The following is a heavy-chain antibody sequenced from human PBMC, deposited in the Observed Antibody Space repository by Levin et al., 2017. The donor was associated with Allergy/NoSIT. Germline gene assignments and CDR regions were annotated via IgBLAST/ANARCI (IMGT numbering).Heavy chain of an antibody. CDR3: ARVMSSTNTFDY. CDR2: IKQLGSEK. CDR1: GFTFSSYW. J-gene: IGHJ4*02. V-gene: IGHV3-7*04. Sequence: LSLTCAASGFTFSSYWMSWVRQAPGKGLEWVASIKQLGSEKYYVDSVKGRFTISRDNAKNSLYLQMSSLRVEDTAVYYCARVMSSTNTFDYWGQGTLVTVSS. D-gene: IGHD5/OR15-5a*01.